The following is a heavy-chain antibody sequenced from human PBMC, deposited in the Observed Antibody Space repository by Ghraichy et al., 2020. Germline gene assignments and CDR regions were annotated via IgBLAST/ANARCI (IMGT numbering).Heavy chain of an antibody. J-gene: IGHJ4*02. D-gene: IGHD3-3*01. V-gene: IGHV4-59*01. CDR2: IYYSGST. CDR3: ARGPYDFWSGYYTWYFDY. Sequence: SQTLSLTCTVSGGSISSYYWSWIRQPPGKGLEWIGYIYYSGSTNYNPSLKSRVTISVDTSKNQFSLKLSSVTAADTAVYYCARGPYDFWSGYYTWYFDYWGQGTLVTVSS. CDR1: GGSISSYY.